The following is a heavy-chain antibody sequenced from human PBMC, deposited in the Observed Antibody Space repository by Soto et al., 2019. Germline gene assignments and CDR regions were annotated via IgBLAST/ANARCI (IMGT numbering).Heavy chain of an antibody. J-gene: IGHJ5*02. CDR3: AGGKPFAP. CDR1: GYTFTSYG. V-gene: IGHV1-18*01. CDR2: ISAYNGNT. Sequence: ASVKVSCKSSGYTFTSYGISWVRQAPVQGLEWMGWISAYNGNTNYAQRLQGRVTMTTDTATSTAYMELRSLRSDDTAVYYCAGGKPFAPWGQGTLVTVSS.